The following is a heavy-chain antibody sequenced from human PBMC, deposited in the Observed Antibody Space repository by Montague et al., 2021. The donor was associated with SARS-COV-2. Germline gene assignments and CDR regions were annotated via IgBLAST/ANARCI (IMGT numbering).Heavy chain of an antibody. CDR1: GGSINYYY. Sequence: SETLSLTCTISGGSINYYYWHWLRQSAAKGLEWIGRIYSSGNANYSPSLKSRVTMSVDTSQNQFSLKLNSLTAADTAVYYCARDLGGIDVWGQGTTVIVSS. CDR3: ARDLGGIDV. D-gene: IGHD3-10*01. CDR2: IYSSGNA. J-gene: IGHJ6*02. V-gene: IGHV4-4*07.